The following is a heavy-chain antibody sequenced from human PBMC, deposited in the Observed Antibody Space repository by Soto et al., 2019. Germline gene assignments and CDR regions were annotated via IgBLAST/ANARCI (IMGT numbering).Heavy chain of an antibody. CDR2: IYFTGNT. J-gene: IGHJ5*02. V-gene: IGHV4-39*01. D-gene: IGHD6-25*01. Sequence: SETLSLTCSASGGSITSRSHFWGWFRQPPGKGLEWIGTIYFTGNTYYTPSLKSRLTMSIDTSKNEFSLRLNSVTAADTAVYYCAGQTFTIAAASYGRSNWFDPWGPGTLVTVSS. CDR1: GGSITSRSHF. CDR3: AGQTFTIAAASYGRSNWFDP.